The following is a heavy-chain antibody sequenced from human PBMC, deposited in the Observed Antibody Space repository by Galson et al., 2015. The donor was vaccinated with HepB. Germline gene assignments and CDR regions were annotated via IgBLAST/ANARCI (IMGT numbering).Heavy chain of an antibody. CDR2: INGRGSTR. D-gene: IGHD3-16*01. CDR3: VKEGAWFGGDWFAP. V-gene: IGHV3-23*01. J-gene: IGHJ5*02. Sequence: LRLSCAGSGFIFRHHAMAWIRQAPGKGLEWVSGINGRGSTRSYSDAVKGRFSISRDNSKDTVFLQMDNLRPEDTAVYYCVKEGAWFGGDWFAPWGQGALVTVS. CDR1: GFIFRHHA.